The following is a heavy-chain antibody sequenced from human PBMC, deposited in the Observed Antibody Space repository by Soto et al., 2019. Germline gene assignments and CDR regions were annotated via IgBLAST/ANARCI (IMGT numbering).Heavy chain of an antibody. D-gene: IGHD6-19*01. V-gene: IGHV4-59*02. CDR3: ARSVAVPGAHIDY. J-gene: IGHJ4*02. CDR1: GGSVSGSY. Sequence: SETLSLTCSVSGGSVSGSYWSWIRQSPGKGLEWLGYVYYTGSTNYSPSLRSRVSISVDTSKNEFSLRLSSVTAADTAVYFCARSVAVPGAHIDYWGQGTQVTVSS. CDR2: VYYTGST.